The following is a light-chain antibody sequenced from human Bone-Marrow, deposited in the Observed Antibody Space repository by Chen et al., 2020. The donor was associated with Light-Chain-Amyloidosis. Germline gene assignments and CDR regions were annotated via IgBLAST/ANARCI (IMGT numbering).Light chain of an antibody. V-gene: IGLV3-21*02. CDR1: NIGSTS. J-gene: IGLJ3*02. CDR3: QVWDRSSDRPV. Sequence: YVLTQPSSVSVAPGQTATIACGGNNIGSTSVHWYQQTPGPSPLLVVYDDSDRPSGIPARLSGSNSGNTATLTISMVEAGDEADSYCQVWDRSSDRPVFGGGTKLTVL. CDR2: DDS.